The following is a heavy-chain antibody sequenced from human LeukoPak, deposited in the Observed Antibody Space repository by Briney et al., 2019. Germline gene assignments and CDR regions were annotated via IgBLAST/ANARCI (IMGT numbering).Heavy chain of an antibody. D-gene: IGHD1-26*01. J-gene: IGHJ3*02. CDR3: ARRGVELRITDAFDI. Sequence: GGSLRLSCAASGFTVSSNYMSWVREAPGKGLEWVSVIYSGGSTYYADSVKGRFTISRDNSKNTLYLQMNSLRAEDTAVYYCARRGVELRITDAFDIWGQGTMVTVSS. CDR2: IYSGGST. CDR1: GFTVSSNY. V-gene: IGHV3-53*01.